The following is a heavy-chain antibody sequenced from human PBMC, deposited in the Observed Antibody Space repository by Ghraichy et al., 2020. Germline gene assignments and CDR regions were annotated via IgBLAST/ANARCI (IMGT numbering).Heavy chain of an antibody. CDR3: ARGPSGRDSAVLTA. V-gene: IGHV3-7*03. J-gene: IGHJ5*02. CDR1: GFSFSSFC. CDR2: INQDGSEQ. D-gene: IGHD1-26*01. Sequence: GGSLRLSCAASGFSFSSFCMNWIRQAPGKGLQWVANINQDGSEQYYVDSVKGRFTISRDDAKKSLYLQMNSLRAEDTAVYYCARGPSGRDSAVLTAWGQGTLVTVSS.